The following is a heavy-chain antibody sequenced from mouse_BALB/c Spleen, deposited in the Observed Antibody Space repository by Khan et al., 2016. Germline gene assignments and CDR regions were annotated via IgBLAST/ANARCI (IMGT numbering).Heavy chain of an antibody. V-gene: IGHV14-1*02. D-gene: IGHD1-1*01. Sequence: EVQLQESGAELVRPGALVKLSCKASGFNIKDYYLHWVKQRPAQGLVWVGCIVPENGHTIYNPKFQGKASMPPDTSSNTAYLQLSSLTPEDTAVXYGAGESSYGTSRGVADWGRGSLVVVAA. CDR2: IVPENGHT. J-gene: IGHJ3*01. CDR1: GFNIKDYY. CDR3: AGESSYGTSRGVAD.